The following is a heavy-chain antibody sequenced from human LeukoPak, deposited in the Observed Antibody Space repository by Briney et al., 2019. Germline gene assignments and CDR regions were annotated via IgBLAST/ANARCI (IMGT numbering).Heavy chain of an antibody. D-gene: IGHD3-22*01. V-gene: IGHV3-7*01. CDR3: ARDPYDRGGYGAFDL. J-gene: IGHJ3*01. CDR1: GFSFSDHW. Sequence: PGGSLRLSCAASGFSFSDHWMTWVRQAPGKGLEWVANIKQDGSETYYVDSVRGRFTISRDHAKNSLYLQMNSLRAEDTAIYYCARDPYDRGGYGAFDLWGLGTTITVSS. CDR2: IKQDGSET.